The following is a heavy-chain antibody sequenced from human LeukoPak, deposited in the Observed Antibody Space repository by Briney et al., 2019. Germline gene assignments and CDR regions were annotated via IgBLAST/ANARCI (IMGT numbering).Heavy chain of an antibody. CDR3: AREGYDSSGSIEYFQH. CDR1: GGTFSSYA. Sequence: AASVKVSCKASGGTFSSYAISWVRQAPGQGLEWMGGIIPIFGTANYAQKFQGRVTITADESTSTAYMELSSLRSEDTAVYYCAREGYDSSGSIEYFQHWGQGTLVTVSS. J-gene: IGHJ1*01. CDR2: IIPIFGTA. V-gene: IGHV1-69*13. D-gene: IGHD3-22*01.